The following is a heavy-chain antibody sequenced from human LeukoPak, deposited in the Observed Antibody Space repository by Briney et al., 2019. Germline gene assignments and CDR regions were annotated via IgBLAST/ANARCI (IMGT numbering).Heavy chain of an antibody. V-gene: IGHV3-21*06. Sequence: PGGSLRLSCAASGFSFENYNMNWVRQAPGKGLEWISSISSVSTYIYYADSVRGRFTISRDNARNSLYLQLNSLRAEDTAVYYCARDRKVEPLPEYWGQGTLVTVSS. CDR1: GFSFENYN. CDR3: ARDRKVEPLPEY. J-gene: IGHJ4*02. D-gene: IGHD1-1*01. CDR2: ISSVSTYI.